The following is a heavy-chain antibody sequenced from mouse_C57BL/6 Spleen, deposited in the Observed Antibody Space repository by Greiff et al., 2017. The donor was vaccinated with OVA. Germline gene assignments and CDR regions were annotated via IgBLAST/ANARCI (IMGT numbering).Heavy chain of an antibody. CDR1: GYSFTGYY. CDR2: INPSTGGT. D-gene: IGHD1-1*01. J-gene: IGHJ1*03. Sequence: EVKLQESGPELVKPGASVKISCKASGYSFTGYYMNWVKQSPEKSLEWIGEINPSTGGTTYNQKFKAKATLTVDKSSSTAYMQLKSLTSEDSAVYYCARDYYYGSSYWYFDVWGTGTTVTVSS. CDR3: ARDYYYGSSYWYFDV. V-gene: IGHV1-42*01.